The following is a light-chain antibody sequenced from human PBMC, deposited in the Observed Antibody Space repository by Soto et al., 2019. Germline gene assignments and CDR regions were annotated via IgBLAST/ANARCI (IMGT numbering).Light chain of an antibody. CDR1: QSVKKNY. Sequence: EIVLTQSPGTLSLSPGERATLSCRASQSVKKNYLAWYQQKPGQAPRLLNYDVSSRATGIPDRFSGSGSGTDFTLTISRLEPEDFAVYYCQQYWSTPPTFGGGTQVEIK. CDR3: QQYWSTPPT. V-gene: IGKV3-20*01. J-gene: IGKJ4*01. CDR2: DVS.